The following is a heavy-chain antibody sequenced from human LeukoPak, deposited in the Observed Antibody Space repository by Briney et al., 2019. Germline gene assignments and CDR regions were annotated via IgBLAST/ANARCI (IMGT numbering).Heavy chain of an antibody. Sequence: PSETLSLTCTVSGGSISSSSYYWGWIRQPPGKGLEWIGSIYYSGSTYYNPSLKSRVTISVDTSKNQFSLKLSSVTAADTAVYYCARWAGIPDYYYYGMDVWGQGPTVTVSS. CDR2: IYYSGST. CDR1: GGSISSSSYY. CDR3: ARWAGIPDYYYYGMDV. D-gene: IGHD6-19*01. J-gene: IGHJ6*02. V-gene: IGHV4-39*01.